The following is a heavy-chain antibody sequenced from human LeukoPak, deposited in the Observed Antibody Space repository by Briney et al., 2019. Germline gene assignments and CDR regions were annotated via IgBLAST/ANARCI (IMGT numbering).Heavy chain of an antibody. CDR2: IRYDGSNK. CDR1: GFTFSSYS. V-gene: IGHV3-30*02. D-gene: IGHD2-2*03. CDR3: AKDQDGYCSSTSCYIPYFDY. J-gene: IGHJ4*02. Sequence: PGGSLRLSCAASGFTFSSYSMNWVRQAPGKGLEWVAFIRYDGSNKYYADSVKGRFTISRDNSKNTLYLQMNSLRAEDTAVYYCAKDQDGYCSSTSCYIPYFDYWGQGTLVTVSS.